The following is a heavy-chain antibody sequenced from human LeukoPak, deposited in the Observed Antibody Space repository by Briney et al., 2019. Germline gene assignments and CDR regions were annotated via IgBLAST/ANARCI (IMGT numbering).Heavy chain of an antibody. Sequence: GGSLRLSCAASGFTFSNYGMHWVRQAPGKGLEWVAVISYDGSKQYYADSVKGGFTISRDNSKNTLYLLMNSLRADDTAVYYCARDRSVTTYFDYWGQGTLVTVSS. CDR1: GFTFSNYG. V-gene: IGHV3-30*03. CDR2: ISYDGSKQ. D-gene: IGHD4-17*01. CDR3: ARDRSVTTYFDY. J-gene: IGHJ4*02.